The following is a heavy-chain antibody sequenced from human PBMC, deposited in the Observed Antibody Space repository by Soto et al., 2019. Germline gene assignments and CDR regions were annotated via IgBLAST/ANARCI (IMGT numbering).Heavy chain of an antibody. D-gene: IGHD4-4*01. V-gene: IGHV4-39*01. CDR2: IYYDGST. CDR1: GGSISSSSYY. CDR3: ARHYDRYLQSPFDY. J-gene: IGHJ4*02. Sequence: QLQLQESGPGLVKPSETLSLTCTVSGGSISSSSYYWGWIRQPPGKGLEWIGSIYYDGSTYYNPSLKSRVTISVDTSKNQFSLKLNSVTATDTAVFYCARHYDRYLQSPFDYWGQGTLVTVSA.